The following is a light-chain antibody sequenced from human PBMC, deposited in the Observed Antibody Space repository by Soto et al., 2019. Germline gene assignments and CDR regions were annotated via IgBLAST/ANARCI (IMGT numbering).Light chain of an antibody. J-gene: IGKJ5*01. V-gene: IGKV1-33*01. CDR2: DAS. CDR1: QDITNY. CDR3: QQYDNLPT. Sequence: DIQMTQSPSSLSPSVGDRVTITCQASQDITNYLTWYQQKPGKAPKLLIYDASNLETGVPSRFSGSGSGTDSTFTISSLQPEDIATYYCQQYDNLPTFGQGTRLEI.